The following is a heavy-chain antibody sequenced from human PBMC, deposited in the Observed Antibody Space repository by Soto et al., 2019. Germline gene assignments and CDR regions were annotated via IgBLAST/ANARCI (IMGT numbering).Heavy chain of an antibody. J-gene: IGHJ4*02. CDR1: GNPFPNYA. CDR3: ARSIVVVTALDY. D-gene: IGHD2-21*02. Sequence: ASVKVSCKASGNPFPNYAIHWVRQAPGQRLEWIGWINGGNGNTYYSQHFQGRVTFTRDTSASTSYMELNSLRSEDTAVYYCARSIVVVTALDYWGQGTLVTVSS. CDR2: INGGNGNT. V-gene: IGHV1-3*01.